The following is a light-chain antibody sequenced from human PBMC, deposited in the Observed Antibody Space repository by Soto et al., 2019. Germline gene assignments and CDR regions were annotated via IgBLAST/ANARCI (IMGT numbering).Light chain of an antibody. Sequence: EIVMTQSPATLSVSPGERATLSCRARRSVSSNLAWYQQKPGQAPRLLIYDASIRATGIPARFSGSGSGTEFTLTISSLQSEDSAVYYCQQYNEWPLTFGVRTK. CDR3: QQYNEWPLT. J-gene: IGKJ4*01. CDR2: DAS. CDR1: RSVSSN. V-gene: IGKV3-15*01.